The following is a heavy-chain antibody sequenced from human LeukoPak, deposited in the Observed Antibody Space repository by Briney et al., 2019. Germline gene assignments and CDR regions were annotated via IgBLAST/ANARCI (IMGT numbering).Heavy chain of an antibody. V-gene: IGHV1-8*01. J-gene: IGHJ4*02. D-gene: IGHD4-17*01. CDR3: ARGPGLYGDYSFDY. CDR2: MNPNSGNT. Sequence: ASVKVSCKASGYTFTSYDINWVRQATGQGLEWMGWMNPNSGNTGYAQKFQGRVTMTRNTSISTAYMELSSLRSEDTAVYYCARGPGLYGDYSFDYWGQGTLVTVSS. CDR1: GYTFTSYD.